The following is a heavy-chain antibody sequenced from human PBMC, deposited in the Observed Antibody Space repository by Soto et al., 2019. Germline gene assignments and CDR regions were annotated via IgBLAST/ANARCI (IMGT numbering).Heavy chain of an antibody. J-gene: IGHJ4*02. Sequence: SVKVSCEASGYTFTSYGISWVRQAPGQGLEWMGWISAYNGNTNYAQKLQGRVTMTTDTSTSTAYMELRSLRSDDTAVYYCARGLVVVVAATPLVYWGQGTLVTVSS. CDR2: ISAYNGNT. D-gene: IGHD2-15*01. CDR1: GYTFTSYG. CDR3: ARGLVVVVAATPLVY. V-gene: IGHV1-18*01.